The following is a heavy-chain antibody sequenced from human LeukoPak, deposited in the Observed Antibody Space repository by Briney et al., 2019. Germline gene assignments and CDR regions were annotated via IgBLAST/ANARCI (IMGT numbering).Heavy chain of an antibody. V-gene: IGHV1-69*13. D-gene: IGHD3-22*01. Sequence: SVKVSCKASGGTFRSFAISWVRQAPGQGLGWMGGIIPIFRTANYAQKFQGRVTITADESTSTAYMELSSLRSEDTAVYYCARALRYYSDSSGYAFDYWGQGTLVTVSS. CDR3: ARALRYYSDSSGYAFDY. CDR1: GGTFRSFA. J-gene: IGHJ4*02. CDR2: IIPIFRTA.